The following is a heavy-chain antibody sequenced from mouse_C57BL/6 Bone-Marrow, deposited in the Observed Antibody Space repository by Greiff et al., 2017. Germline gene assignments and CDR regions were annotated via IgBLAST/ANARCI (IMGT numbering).Heavy chain of an antibody. CDR1: GFNIKDDY. D-gene: IGHD2-13*01. Sequence: EVQLVESGAELVRPGASVKLSCTASGFNIKDDYMPWVKQRPEQGLEWIGWIDPENGDTEYASKFQGKATITAYTSSNTVYLQLSSLTSADTAVYYCTTGKIYDCDGVPAYGGQGTLVTVSA. V-gene: IGHV14-4*01. J-gene: IGHJ3*01. CDR2: IDPENGDT. CDR3: TTGKIYDCDGVPAY.